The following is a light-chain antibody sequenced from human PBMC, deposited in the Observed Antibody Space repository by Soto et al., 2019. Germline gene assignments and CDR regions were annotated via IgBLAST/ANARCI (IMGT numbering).Light chain of an antibody. CDR2: AAS. CDR1: QSISSY. Sequence: DIQMTQSPSSLSASVGDRVTITCRASQSISSYLNWYQQKPGKAPKLLIYAASSLQSGVPPRFSGGGSGTDFTPTISSLQPEDVAPYYYQQNYGTRLYTFGQGTKLEIK. V-gene: IGKV1-39*01. CDR3: QQNYGTRLYT. J-gene: IGKJ2*01.